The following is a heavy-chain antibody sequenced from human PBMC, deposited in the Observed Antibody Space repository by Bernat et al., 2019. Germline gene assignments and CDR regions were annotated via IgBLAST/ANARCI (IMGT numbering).Heavy chain of an antibody. J-gene: IGHJ4*02. D-gene: IGHD5-18*01. Sequence: QLQLQESGPGLVKPSETPSLTCTVSGGSISSSSYYWGWIRQPPGKGLEWIGSIYYSGSTYYNPSLKSRVTISVDTSKNQFSLKLSSVTAADTAVYYCARRGYSYGYSDYWGQGTLVTVSS. CDR1: GGSISSSSYY. CDR2: IYYSGST. V-gene: IGHV4-39*01. CDR3: ARRGYSYGYSDY.